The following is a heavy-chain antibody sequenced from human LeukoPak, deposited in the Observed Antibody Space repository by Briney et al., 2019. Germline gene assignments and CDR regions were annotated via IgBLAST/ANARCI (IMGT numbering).Heavy chain of an antibody. D-gene: IGHD3-22*01. V-gene: IGHV4-59*01. J-gene: IGHJ4*02. Sequence: PSETLSLTCTVSGGSISSYYWNWIRQPPGKGPEWLGYISYSGTTNYNPSLKSRVTISVDTSKNQFSLKLNSVSVADTAVYYCARFDRSDSYLDYWGQGTLVTVSS. CDR1: GGSISSYY. CDR3: ARFDRSDSYLDY. CDR2: ISYSGTT.